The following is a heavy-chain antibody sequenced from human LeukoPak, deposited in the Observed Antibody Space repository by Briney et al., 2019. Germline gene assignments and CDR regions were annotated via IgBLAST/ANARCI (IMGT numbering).Heavy chain of an antibody. CDR2: ISSSSSYI. Sequence: PGGSLRLSCAASGFTFSSYSMNWARQAPGKGLEWVSSISSSSSYIYYAGSVKGRFTISRDNAKNSLYLQMNSLRAEDTAVYYCARDCGGDCYSGIDYWGQGTLVTVSS. J-gene: IGHJ4*02. V-gene: IGHV3-21*01. CDR1: GFTFSSYS. CDR3: ARDCGGDCYSGIDY. D-gene: IGHD2-21*02.